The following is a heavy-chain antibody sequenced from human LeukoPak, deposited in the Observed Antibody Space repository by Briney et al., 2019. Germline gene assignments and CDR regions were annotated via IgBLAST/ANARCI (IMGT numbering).Heavy chain of an antibody. Sequence: SETLSLTCAVYGGSFSGYYWSWIRQPPGKGLEWIGEINHSGSTNYNPSLKSRVTISGDTSKNQFSLKLSSVTAADTAVYYCASDYYDSSGYYGNLDAFDIWGQGTMVTVSS. J-gene: IGHJ3*02. CDR1: GGSFSGYY. CDR3: ASDYYDSSGYYGNLDAFDI. V-gene: IGHV4-34*01. D-gene: IGHD3-22*01. CDR2: INHSGST.